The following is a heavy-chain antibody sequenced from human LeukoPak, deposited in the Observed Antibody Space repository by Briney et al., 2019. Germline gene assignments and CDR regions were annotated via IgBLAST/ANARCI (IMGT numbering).Heavy chain of an antibody. CDR1: GGSISSSSYY. CDR2: IYYSGST. J-gene: IGHJ4*02. Sequence: PSETLSLTCTVSGGSISSSSYYWGWIRQPPGKGLEWIGSIYYSGSTYYNPSLKSRVTISVDTSKNQFSLKLSSVTAADTAVYYCARHGVGYYSLSNFDYWGQGTLVTVSS. D-gene: IGHD3-10*01. CDR3: ARHGVGYYSLSNFDY. V-gene: IGHV4-39*01.